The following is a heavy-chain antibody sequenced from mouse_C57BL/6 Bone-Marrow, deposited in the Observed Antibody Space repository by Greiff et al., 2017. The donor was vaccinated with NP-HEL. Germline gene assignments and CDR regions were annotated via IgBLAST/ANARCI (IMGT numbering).Heavy chain of an antibody. CDR1: GYTFTSYW. CDR2: IYPGSGST. V-gene: IGHV1-55*01. Sequence: QVQLQQPGAELVKPGASVKMSCKASGYTFTSYWITWVKQRPGQGLEWIGDIYPGSGSTNYNEKFKSKATLTVDTSSSTAYMQLSSLTSEDSAVYYCARNYDGYYTWFAYWGQGTLVTVSA. CDR3: ARNYDGYYTWFAY. D-gene: IGHD2-3*01. J-gene: IGHJ3*01.